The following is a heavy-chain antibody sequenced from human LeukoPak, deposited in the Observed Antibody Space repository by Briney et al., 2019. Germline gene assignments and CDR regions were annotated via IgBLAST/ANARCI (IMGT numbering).Heavy chain of an antibody. D-gene: IGHD2-2*01. V-gene: IGHV1-18*01. CDR1: GYTFTSYG. Sequence: GASVKVSCKASGYTFTSYGISWVRQAPGQGLEWMGWFSAYNGNTNYAQKLQGRVTMTTDTSTSTAYMELRSLRSDDTAVYYCARDQGYCSSTSCHPSDYWGQGTLVTVSS. J-gene: IGHJ4*02. CDR2: FSAYNGNT. CDR3: ARDQGYCSSTSCHPSDY.